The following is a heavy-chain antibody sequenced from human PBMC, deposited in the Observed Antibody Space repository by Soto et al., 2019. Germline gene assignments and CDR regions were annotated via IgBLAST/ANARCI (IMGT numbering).Heavy chain of an antibody. CDR3: ARMDLCFWEIGYYYYGMGV. V-gene: IGHV3-48*02. D-gene: IGHD3-10*01. J-gene: IGHJ6*02. CDR2: ISSSSSTI. Sequence: GGSLRLSCVASGFTFSSYSMNWVRQAPGKGLEWVSYISSSSSTIYYADSVKGRFTISRDNAKNSLYLQMNSLRDEDTAVYYCARMDLCFWEIGYYYYGMGVWGQGTTVTVSS. CDR1: GFTFSSYS.